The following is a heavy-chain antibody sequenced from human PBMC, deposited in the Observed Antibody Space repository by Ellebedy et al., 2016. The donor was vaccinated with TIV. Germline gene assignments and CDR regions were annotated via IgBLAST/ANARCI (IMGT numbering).Heavy chain of an antibody. CDR3: AKDVSVGTTQSFYGMDV. CDR2: VVGSGGNT. V-gene: IGHV3-23*01. D-gene: IGHD4-17*01. CDR1: GFTVSNNY. Sequence: GESLKISCEVSGFTVSNNYMTWVRQAPGKGLEWVSTVVGSGGNTYYADSVEGRFSISRDNPKNTVYLQMDGLRVEDTAVYYCAKDVSVGTTQSFYGMDVWGQGTIVSVSS. J-gene: IGHJ6*02.